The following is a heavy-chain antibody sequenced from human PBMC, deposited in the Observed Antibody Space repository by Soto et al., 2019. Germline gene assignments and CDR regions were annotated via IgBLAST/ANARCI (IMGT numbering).Heavy chain of an antibody. D-gene: IGHD3-10*01. CDR1: GVTLGNYA. CDR2: IIPMFNTP. Sequence: QVQLVQSGAEVKKSGSSVKVSCKAAGVTLGNYAISWVRQAPGQGLEWMGGIIPMFNTPNYAQKFQGRVTISADESTSTVYMEAISRRSEDTAVYFCERVRPIDYVGNYNKGMDIWGQGTTVTVSS. V-gene: IGHV1-69*01. CDR3: ERVRPIDYVGNYNKGMDI. J-gene: IGHJ6*02.